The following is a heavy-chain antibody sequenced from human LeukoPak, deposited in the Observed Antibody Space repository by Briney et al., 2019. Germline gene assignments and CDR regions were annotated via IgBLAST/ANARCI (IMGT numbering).Heavy chain of an antibody. CDR1: GYTLSSYY. CDR2: INPSAGST. D-gene: IGHD1-26*01. Sequence: ASVKVSCKASGYTLSSYYIHWVRQAPGQGLEWMGIINPSAGSTSYAQSFQGRVTMTRDTSSSTVYMALSSLRFDDTAIYYCARASSSRGSYSRRGEDYFDYWGQGTLVTVSS. J-gene: IGHJ4*02. V-gene: IGHV1-46*01. CDR3: ARASSSRGSYSRRGEDYFDY.